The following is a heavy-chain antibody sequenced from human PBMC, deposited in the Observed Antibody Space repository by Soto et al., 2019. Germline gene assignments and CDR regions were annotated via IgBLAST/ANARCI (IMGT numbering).Heavy chain of an antibody. V-gene: IGHV1-18*01. J-gene: IGHJ4*02. CDR1: GYTFTSYG. CDR2: ISAYNGNT. Sequence: GASVKVSCTASGYTFTSYGISWVRQAPGQGLEWMGWISAYNGNTNYAQKLQGRVTMTRDTSTSTVYMELSSLRSEDTAVYYCARDGYYYDSSGYSIDYWGQGTLVTVSS. D-gene: IGHD3-22*01. CDR3: ARDGYYYDSSGYSIDY.